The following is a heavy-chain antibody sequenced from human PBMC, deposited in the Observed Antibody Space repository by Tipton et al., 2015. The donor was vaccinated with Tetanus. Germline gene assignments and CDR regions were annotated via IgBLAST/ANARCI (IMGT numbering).Heavy chain of an antibody. V-gene: IGHV3-23*01. CDR3: AKDPGCSNGVCYILD. CDR2: ISGSGATT. D-gene: IGHD2-8*01. J-gene: IGHJ4*02. Sequence: SLRLSCAASGFTFSSYAMSWVRQAPGKGLEWASGISGSGATTYYADSVRGRFTISRDNSKNTLYLQMNSLRVEDTAVYYCAKDPGCSNGVCYILDWGQETLVTVSS. CDR1: GFTFSSYA.